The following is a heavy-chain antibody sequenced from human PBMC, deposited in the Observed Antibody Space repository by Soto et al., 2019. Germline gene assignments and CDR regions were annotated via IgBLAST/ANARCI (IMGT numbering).Heavy chain of an antibody. D-gene: IGHD3-10*01. CDR3: AKGEGYYGSGSYEDYYGMDV. CDR2: ISYDGGNK. CDR1: GFTFSSYG. V-gene: IGHV3-30*18. J-gene: IGHJ6*02. Sequence: QVQLVESGGGVVQPGRSLRLSCAASGFTFSSYGMHWVRQAPGKGLEWVTGISYDGGNKYYADSVKGRFTISRDNSKNTMYLQMDSLRAEDTAVYYCAKGEGYYGSGSYEDYYGMDVWGQGTTVTVSS.